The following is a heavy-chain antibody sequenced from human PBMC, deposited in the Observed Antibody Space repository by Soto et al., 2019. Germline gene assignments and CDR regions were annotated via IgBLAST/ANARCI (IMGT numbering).Heavy chain of an antibody. J-gene: IGHJ6*03. CDR3: ARVGGDFWSGYTNYYYYMDV. D-gene: IGHD3-3*01. V-gene: IGHV4-59*01. Sequence: PSETLSLTCTVSGGSISSYYWSWIRQPPGKGLEWIGYIYYSGSTNYNPSLKSRVTISVDTSKNQFSLKLSSVTAADTAVYYCARVGGDFWSGYTNYYYYMDVWGKGTTVTVSS. CDR1: GGSISSYY. CDR2: IYYSGST.